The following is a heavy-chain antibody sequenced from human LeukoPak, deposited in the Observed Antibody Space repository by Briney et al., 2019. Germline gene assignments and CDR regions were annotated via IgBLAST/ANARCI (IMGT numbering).Heavy chain of an antibody. J-gene: IGHJ4*02. CDR3: ARSLAFCGGDCCSLDY. Sequence: PGGSLRLSCAASGFTFSSYSMNWVRQAPGKGLEWVSSITSSSSYIYYADSVRGRFTISRDNAKDSLYLQMNSLRAEDTAMYYCARSLAFCGGDCCSLDYWGQGTLVAVSS. CDR1: GFTFSSYS. D-gene: IGHD2-21*02. V-gene: IGHV3-21*01. CDR2: ITSSSSYI.